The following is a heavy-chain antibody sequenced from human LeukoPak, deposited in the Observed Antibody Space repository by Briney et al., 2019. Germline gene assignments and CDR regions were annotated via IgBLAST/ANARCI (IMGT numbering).Heavy chain of an antibody. D-gene: IGHD5-24*01. J-gene: IGHJ4*02. CDR3: AKQGEMATMTYFDY. CDR2: ISYDGSNK. CDR1: GFTFSSYG. Sequence: GGSLRLFCAASGFTFSSYGIHWVRQAPGKGLAWVALISYDGSNKYYADSVKGRFTISRDNSKNTLYLQMNSRRAEDTAVYYCAKQGEMATMTYFDYWGQGTLVTVSS. V-gene: IGHV3-30*18.